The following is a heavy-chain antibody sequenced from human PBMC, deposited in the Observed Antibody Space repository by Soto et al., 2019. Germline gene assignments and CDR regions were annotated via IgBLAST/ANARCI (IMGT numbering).Heavy chain of an antibody. CDR2: IYYTGIT. D-gene: IGHD2-15*01. J-gene: IGHJ5*02. V-gene: IGHV4-31*03. Sequence: SETLSLTCTVSGGSISSGSYFWSWFRQRPGEGLEWIGNIYYTGITYYNLSLKSRVAISVDTSKNHFSLTLTSLTAADTAIYYCARLLLTPSTHLDRWGKGPLVTVS. CDR3: ARLLLTPSTHLDR. CDR1: GGSISSGSYF.